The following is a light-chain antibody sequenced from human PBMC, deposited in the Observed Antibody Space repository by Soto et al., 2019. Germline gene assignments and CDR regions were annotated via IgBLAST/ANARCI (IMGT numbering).Light chain of an antibody. J-gene: IGKJ1*01. V-gene: IGKV3-20*01. CDR1: QSVSSST. CDR2: GAS. Sequence: EIVLTQSPGTLSLSPGERATLSCRASQSVSSSTLAWYQQKPGQAPRLLIYGASSRAIGIPDRFSGSGSGTDFTLIISRLEPEDFAVYYCQHSSRTFGQGTKVEIK. CDR3: QHSSRT.